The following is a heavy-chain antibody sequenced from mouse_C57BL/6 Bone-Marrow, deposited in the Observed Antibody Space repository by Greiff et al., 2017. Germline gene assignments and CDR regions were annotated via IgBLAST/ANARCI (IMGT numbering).Heavy chain of an antibody. Sequence: QVQLQQSGAELVRPGASVKLSCKASGYTFTSYGMSWVKQRTGQGLEWIGEIYPTSGNTNYNQQFKGKATLTADKSSSTAYMQLRSLTSEDSAVYFGASWNRWLPILYYYAMDYWGQGTSVTVSS. CDR2: IYPTSGNT. CDR1: GYTFTSYG. J-gene: IGHJ4*01. CDR3: ASWNRWLPILYYYAMDY. V-gene: IGHV1-81*01. D-gene: IGHD2-3*01.